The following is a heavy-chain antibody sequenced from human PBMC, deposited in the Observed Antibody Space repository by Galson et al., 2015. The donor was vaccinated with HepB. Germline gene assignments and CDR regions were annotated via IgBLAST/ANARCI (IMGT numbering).Heavy chain of an antibody. J-gene: IGHJ5*02. CDR3: ARGALVVVVDATENNWFDP. V-gene: IGHV1-18*01. D-gene: IGHD2-15*01. CDR2: INPYSRNT. Sequence: SVKVSCKASGYTFYTYSITWVRQAPGQGLEWLGWINPYSRNTKVARKVQGRVSLTADISTNTAYMELRRPTSDDTAVYYCARGALVVVVDATENNWFDPWGQGTLVTVSS. CDR1: GYTFYTYS.